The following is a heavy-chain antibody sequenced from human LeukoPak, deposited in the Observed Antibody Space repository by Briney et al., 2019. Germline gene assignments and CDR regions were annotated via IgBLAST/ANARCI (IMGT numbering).Heavy chain of an antibody. V-gene: IGHV4-59*01. CDR2: IYYSGST. CDR1: GGSISSYY. D-gene: IGHD5-24*01. Sequence: PSETLSLTCTVSGGSISSYYWSWIRQPPGKGLEWIGYIYYSGSTNYNPSLKSRVTISVDTSKNQFSLKLSSVTAADTAVYYCARLWGYNSIDYWGQGTLVTVSS. J-gene: IGHJ4*02. CDR3: ARLWGYNSIDY.